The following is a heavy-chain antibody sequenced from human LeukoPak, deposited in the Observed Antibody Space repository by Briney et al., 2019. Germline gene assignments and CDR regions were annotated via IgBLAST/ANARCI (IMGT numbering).Heavy chain of an antibody. CDR3: ARVYCGGDCRRTYYFEY. CDR1: GYTFTTYG. D-gene: IGHD2-21*02. J-gene: IGHJ4*02. Sequence: ASVKVSCKASGYTFTTYGISWVRQAPGPGLEWMGWISAYNGNTKYAQKLQGRVTMTTDTSTSTAYMELRRLRSDDTAVYYCARVYCGGDCRRTYYFEYWGQGTLVTVSS. CDR2: ISAYNGNT. V-gene: IGHV1-18*01.